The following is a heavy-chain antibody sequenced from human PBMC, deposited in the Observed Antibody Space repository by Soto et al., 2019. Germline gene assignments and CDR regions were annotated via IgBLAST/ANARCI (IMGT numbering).Heavy chain of an antibody. CDR1: GGSFSGYY. D-gene: IGHD6-13*01. CDR3: ARGGEYSSSWYGPYYYYGMDV. J-gene: IGHJ6*02. CDR2: INHSGST. V-gene: IGHV4-34*01. Sequence: SETLSLTCAVYGGSFSGYYWSWIRQPPGKGLEWIGEINHSGSTNYNPSLKSRVTISVDTSKNQFSLKLSSVTAADTAVYYCARGGEYSSSWYGPYYYYGMDVWGQGTTVT.